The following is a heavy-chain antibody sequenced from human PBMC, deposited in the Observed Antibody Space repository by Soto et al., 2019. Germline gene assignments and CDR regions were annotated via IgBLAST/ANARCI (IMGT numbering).Heavy chain of an antibody. CDR2: IYYSGSI. CDR1: GDSINNRCYY. Sequence: SETLSLTCTVTGDSINNRCYYWGWIRQPPVKGLEWIGSIYYSGSIYNNPSLKSRFPLSVDTSKNQFSLKLRFVTAADTALYYWARQRTSVVTQAYFDSWGQGSLVTAPQ. J-gene: IGHJ4*02. D-gene: IGHD2-21*02. CDR3: ARQRTSVVTQAYFDS. V-gene: IGHV4-39*01.